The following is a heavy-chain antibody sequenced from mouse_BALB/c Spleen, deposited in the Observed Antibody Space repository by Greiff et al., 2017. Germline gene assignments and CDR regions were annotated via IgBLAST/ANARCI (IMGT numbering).Heavy chain of an antibody. J-gene: IGHJ3*01. CDR3: ARGHDVEDWFAY. CDR2: IYPGDGST. CDR1: GYTFTSYD. V-gene: IGHV1S33*01. D-gene: IGHD2-12*01. Sequence: SGPELVKPGALVKISCKASGYTFTSYDINWVKQRPGQGLEWIGWIYPGDGSTKYNEKFKGKATLTADKSSSTAYMQLSSLTSENSAVYFCARGHDVEDWFAYWGQGTLVTVSA.